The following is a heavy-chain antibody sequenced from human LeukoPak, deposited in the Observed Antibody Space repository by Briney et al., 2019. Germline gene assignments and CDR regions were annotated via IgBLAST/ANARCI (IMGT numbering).Heavy chain of an antibody. CDR2: INPNSGGT. Sequence: ASVKVPCKASGYTFTGYYMHWVRQAPGQGLEWMGWINPNSGGTNYAQKFQGRVTMTRDTSISTAYMELSRLRSDDTAVYYCARDRTIVVVPAAKENWFDPWGQGTLVTVSS. J-gene: IGHJ5*02. V-gene: IGHV1-2*02. CDR3: ARDRTIVVVPAAKENWFDP. CDR1: GYTFTGYY. D-gene: IGHD2-2*01.